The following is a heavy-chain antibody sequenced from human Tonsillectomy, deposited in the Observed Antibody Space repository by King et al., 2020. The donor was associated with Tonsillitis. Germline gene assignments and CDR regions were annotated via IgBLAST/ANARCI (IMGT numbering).Heavy chain of an antibody. D-gene: IGHD3-3*01. CDR1: GFTFDDYA. CDR3: AKDIIRYDFWSGSDY. CDR2: ISWNSGII. V-gene: IGHV3-9*01. J-gene: IGHJ4*02. Sequence: VQLVESGGGLVQPGRSLRLSCAASGFTFDDYATHWVRQAPGKGLEWVSGISWNSGIIGYADSVKGRFTISRDNAKNSLYLQMNSLRAEDTALYYCAKDIIRYDFWSGSDYWGQGTLVTVSS.